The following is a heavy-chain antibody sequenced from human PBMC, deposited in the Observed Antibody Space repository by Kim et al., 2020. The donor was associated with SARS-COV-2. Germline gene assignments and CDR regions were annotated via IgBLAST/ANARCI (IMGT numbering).Heavy chain of an antibody. Sequence: GGSLRLSCAASGFTFSGSAMHWVRQASGKGLEWVGRIRSKANSYATAYAASVKGRFTISRDDSKNTAYLQMNSLKTEDTAVYYCTRQGALGEDIVVVNGMDVWGQGTTVTVSS. V-gene: IGHV3-73*01. CDR3: TRQGALGEDIVVVNGMDV. CDR2: IRSKANSYAT. J-gene: IGHJ6*02. D-gene: IGHD2-15*01. CDR1: GFTFSGSA.